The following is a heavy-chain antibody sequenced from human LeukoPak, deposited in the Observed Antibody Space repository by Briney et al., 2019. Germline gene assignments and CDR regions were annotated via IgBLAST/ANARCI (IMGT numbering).Heavy chain of an antibody. CDR3: AKDLTGLFDY. V-gene: IGHV3-74*01. J-gene: IGHJ4*02. CDR1: GFTFSRER. D-gene: IGHD7-27*01. Sequence: GGSLRLSYVASGFTFSRERMHWVRQAPGKGLVWVSRINRDGSSRNYADSVKGRFTISRDNAKNTLYLQMDSLRVEDTAVYHCAKDLTGLFDYWGQGTLITVSS. CDR2: INRDGSSR.